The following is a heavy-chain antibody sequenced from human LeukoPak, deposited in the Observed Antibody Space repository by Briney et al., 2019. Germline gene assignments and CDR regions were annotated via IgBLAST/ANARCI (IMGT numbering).Heavy chain of an antibody. Sequence: SVKVSCKASGGTFSSYAIGWVRQAPGQGLEWMGGIIPIFGTANYAQKFQGRVTITADESTSTAYMELSSLRSEDTAVYYCAREEVVAATGYYYYYGMDVWGKGTTVTVSS. J-gene: IGHJ6*04. CDR1: GGTFSSYA. V-gene: IGHV1-69*13. D-gene: IGHD2-15*01. CDR2: IIPIFGTA. CDR3: AREEVVAATGYYYYYGMDV.